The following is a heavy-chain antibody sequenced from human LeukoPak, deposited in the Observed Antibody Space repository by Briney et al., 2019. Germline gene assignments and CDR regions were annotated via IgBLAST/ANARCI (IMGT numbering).Heavy chain of an antibody. Sequence: GGSLRLSCAASGFTFSSYWMSWVRQAPGKGLEWVANIKQDGSERYYVDSVKGRFTISRDNAKNSLYLQMNSLRAEDTAVYYCAREKYGGYDYYFDYRGQGTLVTVSS. CDR3: AREKYGGYDYYFDY. CDR2: IKQDGSER. J-gene: IGHJ4*02. V-gene: IGHV3-7*01. D-gene: IGHD5-12*01. CDR1: GFTFSSYW.